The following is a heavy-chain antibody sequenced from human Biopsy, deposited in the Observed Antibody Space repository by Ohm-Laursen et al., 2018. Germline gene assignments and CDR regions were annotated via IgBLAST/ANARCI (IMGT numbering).Heavy chain of an antibody. J-gene: IGHJ5*02. D-gene: IGHD3-3*01. CDR1: GVSINTGGYY. Sequence: GTLSLTCAVSGVSINTGGYYWTWIRQPPGKGLGWIGHVYNGGITNYNPSLKSRVTISKDTSKNQFSLQVNSVTAADTAVYYCARTPRDSFWSGSYKRGLWFDPWGQGTLVIVSS. CDR2: VYNGGIT. CDR3: ARTPRDSFWSGSYKRGLWFDP. V-gene: IGHV4-61*08.